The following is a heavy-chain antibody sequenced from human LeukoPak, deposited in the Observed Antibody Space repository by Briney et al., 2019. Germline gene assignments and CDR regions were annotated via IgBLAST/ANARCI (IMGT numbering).Heavy chain of an antibody. D-gene: IGHD1-14*01. V-gene: IGHV3-7*01. CDR1: GFTFSNYW. J-gene: IGHJ4*02. CDR2: IKQDGSDK. Sequence: GGSLRLSCAASGFTFSNYWMGWVRQAPGKGLEWVATIKQDGSDKYYADSVKGRFTISRDNAKNSLYLQMNSLRAEDTAVYYCARSGRRNDYWGQGTLVTVSS. CDR3: ARSGRRNDY.